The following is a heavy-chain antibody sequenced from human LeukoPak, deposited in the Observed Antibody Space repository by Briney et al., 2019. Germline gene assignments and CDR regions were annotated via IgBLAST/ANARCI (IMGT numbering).Heavy chain of an antibody. CDR3: ATAEWEYFYFDS. D-gene: IGHD1-26*01. Sequence: PSETLSLTCTVSGGSISSYYWSWIRQPAGKGLEWIGRMYISESTNHNPSLKSRVTTSLDTSKNQFSLKMRDVTAADTAVYFCATAEWEYFYFDSWGQGALVAVSS. V-gene: IGHV4-4*07. J-gene: IGHJ4*02. CDR2: MYISEST. CDR1: GGSISSYY.